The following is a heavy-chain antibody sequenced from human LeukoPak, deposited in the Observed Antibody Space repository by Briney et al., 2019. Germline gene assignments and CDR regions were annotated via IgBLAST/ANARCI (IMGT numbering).Heavy chain of an antibody. CDR2: IIPIFGTA. J-gene: IGHJ4*02. Sequence: HWASVKVSCKASGGTFSSYAISWVRQAPGQGLEWMGGIIPIFGTANYAQKFQGRVTITADESTSTAYMELSSLRSEDTAVYYCAREDGEAVAGTDYWGQGTLVTVSS. D-gene: IGHD6-19*01. CDR3: AREDGEAVAGTDY. CDR1: GGTFSSYA. V-gene: IGHV1-69*13.